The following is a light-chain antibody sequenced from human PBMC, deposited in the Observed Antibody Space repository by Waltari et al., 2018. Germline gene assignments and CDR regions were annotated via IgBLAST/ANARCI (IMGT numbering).Light chain of an antibody. Sequence: DIVMTQSPDSLAVSLGERATINCKSSQSVLFSSNNKNDLAWYQQKQGQPPKLLIYWASTRESGVPDRFSGSGSGTDFTLTISSLQAEDVAVYYCQQYYSHPGTFGQGTKVEIK. CDR2: WAS. V-gene: IGKV4-1*01. CDR1: QSVLFSSNNKND. J-gene: IGKJ1*01. CDR3: QQYYSHPGT.